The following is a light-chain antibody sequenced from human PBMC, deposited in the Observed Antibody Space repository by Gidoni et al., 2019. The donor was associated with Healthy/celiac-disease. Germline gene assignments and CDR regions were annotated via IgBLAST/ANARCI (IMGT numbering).Light chain of an antibody. CDR2: GAS. J-gene: IGKJ3*01. Sequence: DIVLTQSPCTLSLSPGERATLSCRASQRVSSSYLAWYQQKPGQAPRLLIYGASSRATGIPDRFSGSGSGTDFTLTISRLEPEDFAVYYCQQYGSSPPFTFXPXTKVDIK. CDR1: QRVSSSY. V-gene: IGKV3-20*01. CDR3: QQYGSSPPFT.